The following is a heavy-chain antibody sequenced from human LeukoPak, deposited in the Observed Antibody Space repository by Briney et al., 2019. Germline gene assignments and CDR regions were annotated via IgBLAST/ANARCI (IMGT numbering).Heavy chain of an antibody. CDR2: TYHRSKWYS. J-gene: IGHJ6*02. Sequence: SQTLSLTCAISGDSVSSNSAAWNWIRQSPSRGLEWLGRTYHRSKWYSDYALSVKSRITINPDTSKNQFSLKLSSVTAADTAVYYCARGGDSSSWQYYYYGMDVWGQGTTVTVSS. CDR3: ARGGDSSSWQYYYYGMDV. D-gene: IGHD6-13*01. CDR1: GDSVSSNSAA. V-gene: IGHV6-1*01.